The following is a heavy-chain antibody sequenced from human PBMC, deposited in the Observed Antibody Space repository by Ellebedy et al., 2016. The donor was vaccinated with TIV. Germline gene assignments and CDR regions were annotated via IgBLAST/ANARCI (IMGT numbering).Heavy chain of an antibody. V-gene: IGHV3-30*02. D-gene: IGHD3-16*01. Sequence: GESLKISCATSGFSTSGMHWVRQSPGTGLEWVAFIRSDGSNKYYADSVEGRFTISRDNSRNTLDLQMTRLGAEDTARYYCVKGAYPVPTVMAVWGQGTVVIVSS. CDR2: IRSDGSNK. CDR1: GFSTSG. J-gene: IGHJ6*02. CDR3: VKGAYPVPTVMAV.